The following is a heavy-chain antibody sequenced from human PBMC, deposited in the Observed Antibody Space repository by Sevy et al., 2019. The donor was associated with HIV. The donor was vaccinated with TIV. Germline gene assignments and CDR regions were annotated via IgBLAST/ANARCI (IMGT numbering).Heavy chain of an antibody. CDR1: GGSISSYY. Sequence: SETLSLTCTVSGGSISSYYWSWIRQPPGKGLEWIGYIYYSGSTNYNPSLKSRVTISVDTSKNQFSLELSSVTAADTAVYYCAREGHYDYVWGSYRPGGYFDYWGQGTLVTVSS. CDR3: AREGHYDYVWGSYRPGGYFDY. V-gene: IGHV4-59*01. D-gene: IGHD3-16*02. J-gene: IGHJ4*02. CDR2: IYYSGST.